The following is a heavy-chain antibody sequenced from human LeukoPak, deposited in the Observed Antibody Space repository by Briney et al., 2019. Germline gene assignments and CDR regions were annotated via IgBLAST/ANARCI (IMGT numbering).Heavy chain of an antibody. V-gene: IGHV1-2*02. CDR1: GYTFTSYY. J-gene: IGHJ6*03. D-gene: IGHD3-22*01. CDR2: INPYNGDT. Sequence: GASVKVSCKASGYTFTSYYLHWVRQAPGQGLEWMGWINPYNGDTNYSPKFKGRVTLTRDTSTTTSYMDLSRLTSDDTAVYFCARGSYDSRGYYSDYHFYMELWGKGTTVTVSS. CDR3: ARGSYDSRGYYSDYHFYMEL.